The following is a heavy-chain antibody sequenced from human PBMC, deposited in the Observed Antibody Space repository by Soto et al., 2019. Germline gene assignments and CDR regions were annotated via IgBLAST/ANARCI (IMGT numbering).Heavy chain of an antibody. V-gene: IGHV1-69*01. J-gene: IGHJ4*02. CDR2: IIPIFGTT. Sequence: QVQLVQSGAEVRRPGSSVKVSCKTSGGIFSDYALSWVRQAPGQGLEWMGRIIPIFGTTIYAQKFHGRVTITADEHTRTAFMELSSLRSEDTAVYYCARQMNRRVIFDYWGQGTLVTVSS. CDR1: GGIFSDYA. D-gene: IGHD3-10*01. CDR3: ARQMNRRVIFDY.